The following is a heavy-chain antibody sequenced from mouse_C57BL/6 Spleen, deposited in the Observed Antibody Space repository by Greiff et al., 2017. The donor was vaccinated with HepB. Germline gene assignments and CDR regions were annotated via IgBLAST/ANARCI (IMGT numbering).Heavy chain of an antibody. Sequence: EVKLVESGGGLVQPGGSLSLSCAASGFTFTAYYMSWVRQPPGKALEWLGFIRNKANGYTTEYSASVKGRFTISRDTSQSILYLQLNALRAEDSATYYCARPGSDYDFHAMDDWGQGTSVTVSS. CDR3: ARPGSDYDFHAMDD. J-gene: IGHJ4*01. V-gene: IGHV7-3*01. D-gene: IGHD2-4*01. CDR1: GFTFTAYY. CDR2: IRNKANGYTT.